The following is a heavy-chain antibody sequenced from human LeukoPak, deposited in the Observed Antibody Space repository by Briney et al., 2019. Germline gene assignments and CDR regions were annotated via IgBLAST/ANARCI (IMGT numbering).Heavy chain of an antibody. D-gene: IGHD1-1*01. CDR2: IKHDGSEK. CDR3: ARGRSTES. V-gene: IGHV3-7*01. CDR1: GFTFSLYW. Sequence: GGSLRLSCVASGFTFSLYWMTWVRQAPGKGLEWVANIKHDGSEKYYVDSVKGRFTISRDNAKKSLYLQMNSLRGEDTAVYYCARGRSTESWGQGTLVTVSS. J-gene: IGHJ5*02.